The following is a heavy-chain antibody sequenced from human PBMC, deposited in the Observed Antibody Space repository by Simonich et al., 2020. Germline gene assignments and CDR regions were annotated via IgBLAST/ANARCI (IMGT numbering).Heavy chain of an antibody. CDR3: ARGGLGHWYFDL. D-gene: IGHD6-25*01. CDR2: SNPNGGGT. J-gene: IGHJ2*01. CDR1: GYTFTGSY. Sequence: QVQLVQSGAEVKKPGASVKVSCKASGYTFTGSYLHWVRQAPGQGLEGIGWSNPNGGGTNYAQKFQGRVTMTRDTSISTAYMELSRLRSDDTAVYYCARGGLGHWYFDLWGRGTLVTVSS. V-gene: IGHV1-2*02.